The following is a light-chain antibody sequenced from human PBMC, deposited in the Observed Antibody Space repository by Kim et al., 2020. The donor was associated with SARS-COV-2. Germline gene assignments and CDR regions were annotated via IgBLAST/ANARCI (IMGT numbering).Light chain of an antibody. CDR3: QQYGSSPRT. Sequence: PGERATHSCRASQSVSSNYLAWYQQKPGQAPRLLIYGASSRATGIPDRFSGSGSGTDFTLTISRLEPDDFAVYYCQQYGSSPRTFGQGTKVDIK. J-gene: IGKJ1*01. V-gene: IGKV3-20*01. CDR1: QSVSSNY. CDR2: GAS.